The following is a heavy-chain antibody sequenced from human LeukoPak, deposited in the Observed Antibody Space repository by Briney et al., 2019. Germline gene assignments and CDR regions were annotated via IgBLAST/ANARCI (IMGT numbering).Heavy chain of an antibody. CDR3: ARTGFLEWLFPFDY. CDR1: GGTFSSYA. V-gene: IGHV1-46*01. CDR2: INPSGGST. D-gene: IGHD3-3*01. J-gene: IGHJ4*02. Sequence: ASVKVSCKASGGTFSSYAISWVRQAPGQGLEWMGIINPSGGSTSYAQKFQGRVTMTRDTSTSTVYMELSSLRSEDTAVYYCARTGFLEWLFPFDYWGQGTLVTVSS.